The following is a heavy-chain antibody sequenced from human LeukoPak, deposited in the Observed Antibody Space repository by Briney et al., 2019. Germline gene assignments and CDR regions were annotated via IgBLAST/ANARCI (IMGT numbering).Heavy chain of an antibody. Sequence: PGGSLRLSCAASGFTFSSYSMNWVRQAPGKGLEWVSYISSSSSTIYYADSVKGRFTISRDNAKNSLYLQMNSLRAEDTAVYYCARELYDNIWWWVRNAFDIWGQGTMVTVSS. J-gene: IGHJ3*02. D-gene: IGHD2-21*01. CDR3: ARELYDNIWWWVRNAFDI. V-gene: IGHV3-48*01. CDR1: GFTFSSYS. CDR2: ISSSSSTI.